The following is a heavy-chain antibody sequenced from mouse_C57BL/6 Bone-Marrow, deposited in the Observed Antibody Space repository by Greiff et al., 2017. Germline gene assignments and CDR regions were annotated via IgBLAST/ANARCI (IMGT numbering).Heavy chain of an antibody. D-gene: IGHD2-4*01. V-gene: IGHV1-39*01. J-gene: IGHJ4*01. Sequence: VQLQQSGPELVKPGASVKISCKASGYSFTDYNMNWVKQSNGKSLEWIGVINPNYGTTSYNQKFKGKATLTVDQSSSTAYMQLNILTAEDSAVYYGARGYDYDYAMDYWGQGTSVTVSS. CDR3: ARGYDYDYAMDY. CDR1: GYSFTDYN. CDR2: INPNYGTT.